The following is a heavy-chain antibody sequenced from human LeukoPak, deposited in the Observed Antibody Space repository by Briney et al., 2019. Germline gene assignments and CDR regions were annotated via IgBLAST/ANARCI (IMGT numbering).Heavy chain of an antibody. J-gene: IGHJ4*02. CDR2: ISSKGTST. V-gene: IGHV3-64*01. D-gene: IGHD3-10*01. CDR3: AKGTFSGSTAPLDY. Sequence: GESLRLSCAGSGFTFSSYAMHWVRQAPGKGLEYVSGISSKGTSTYHANSVKGRFTISRDNSKNTLYLQMGSLRAEDTALYYCAKGTFSGSTAPLDYWGQGTLVTVSS. CDR1: GFTFSSYA.